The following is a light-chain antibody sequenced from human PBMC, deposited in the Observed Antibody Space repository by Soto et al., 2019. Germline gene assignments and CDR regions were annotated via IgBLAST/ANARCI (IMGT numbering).Light chain of an antibody. CDR3: QQYNNCPLT. V-gene: IGKV3-15*01. J-gene: IGKJ1*01. CDR1: QSVTRN. Sequence: EIVMTQSPCTLSVAPGERATLSCRASQSVTRNLAWYQQKPGQAPRLLIYGASTRATGVPARVSGSGFGTEFTLTISSLQSEDFAVYYCQQYNNCPLTFGQGTKVDIK. CDR2: GAS.